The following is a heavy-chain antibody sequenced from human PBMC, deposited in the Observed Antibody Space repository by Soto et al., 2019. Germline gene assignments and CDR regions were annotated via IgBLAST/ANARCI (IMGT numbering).Heavy chain of an antibody. J-gene: IGHJ4*02. Sequence: GESLKISCKGSGYSFTSYWISWVRQMPGKGLEWMGRIDPSDSYTNYSPSFQGHVTISADKSISTAYLQWSSLKASDTAMYYCAIFTYYYDSSGYYPRDYWGQGTLVTVS. CDR2: IDPSDSYT. CDR3: AIFTYYYDSSGYYPRDY. V-gene: IGHV5-10-1*01. CDR1: GYSFTSYW. D-gene: IGHD3-22*01.